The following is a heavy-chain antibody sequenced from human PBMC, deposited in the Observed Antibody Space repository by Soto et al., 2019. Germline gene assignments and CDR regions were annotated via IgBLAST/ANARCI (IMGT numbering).Heavy chain of an antibody. D-gene: IGHD2-15*01. V-gene: IGHV4-31*03. CDR2: IYYSGST. Sequence: SETLSLTCTVSGGSISSGGYYWSWIRQHPGKGLEWIGYIYYSGSTYYNPSLKSRVTISVDTSKDQFSLKLSSVTAADTVVYYCARWVEVSLAYFDSWGQGTPVTVSS. CDR1: GGSISSGGYY. CDR3: ARWVEVSLAYFDS. J-gene: IGHJ4*02.